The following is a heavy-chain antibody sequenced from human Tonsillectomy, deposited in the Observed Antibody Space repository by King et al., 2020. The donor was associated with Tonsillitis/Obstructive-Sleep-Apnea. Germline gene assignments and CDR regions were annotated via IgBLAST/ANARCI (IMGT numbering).Heavy chain of an antibody. CDR3: AKGVASYSSGWYYFDC. V-gene: IGHV3-23*04. D-gene: IGHD6-19*01. CDR2: ISGSGGST. CDR1: RFTFSSYA. Sequence: VQLVESGGGLVQPGGSLRLSCAASRFTFSSYAMSWVRQAPGEGLEWVSTISGSGGSTYYADSVKGRFTISRDNSKNTLYLQMNSLRAEETAVYYCAKGVASYSSGWYYFDCWGQGILVTVSS. J-gene: IGHJ4*02.